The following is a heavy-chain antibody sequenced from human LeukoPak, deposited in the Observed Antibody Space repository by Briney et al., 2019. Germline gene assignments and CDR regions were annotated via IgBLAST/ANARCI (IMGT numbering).Heavy chain of an antibody. J-gene: IGHJ6*03. V-gene: IGHV1-8*02. CDR3: ASSYYYGSGSYDSSYYYYMDV. CDR2: MNPNSGNT. Sequence: ASVKVSCKAPGYTFTSYAMHWVRQATGQGLEWMGWMNPNSGNTGYAQKLQGRVTMTTDTSTSTAYMELRSLRSDDTAVYYCASSYYYGSGSYDSSYYYYMDVWGKGTTVTVSS. CDR1: GYTFTSYA. D-gene: IGHD3-10*01.